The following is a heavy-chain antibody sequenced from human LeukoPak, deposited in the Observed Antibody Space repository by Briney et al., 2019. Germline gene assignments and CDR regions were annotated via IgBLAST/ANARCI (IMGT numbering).Heavy chain of an antibody. V-gene: IGHV4-39*07. CDR3: ARPITGDAFDI. J-gene: IGHJ3*02. CDR1: GGSISSSGYY. CDR2: VYYSGST. D-gene: IGHD5-24*01. Sequence: PSETLSLTCTVSGGSISSSGYYWGWIRQPPGKGLEWIGSVYYSGSTFDNPSLKSRVTISLNTSKNQFSLKLSSVTAADTAVYFCARPITGDAFDIWGQGTMVTVSS.